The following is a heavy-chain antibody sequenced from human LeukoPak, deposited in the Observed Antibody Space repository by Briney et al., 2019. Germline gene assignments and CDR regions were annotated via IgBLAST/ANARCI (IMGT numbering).Heavy chain of an antibody. V-gene: IGHV1-2*04. J-gene: IGHJ4*02. Sequence: ASVKVSCKASGYTFTGYYMHWVRQAPGQGLEWMGWINPNSGGTNYAQKFQGWVTMTRDTSISTAYMELSRLRSDDTAVYYCARDFLIGGRYCTNGVCSDYWGQGTLVTVSS. CDR1: GYTFTGYY. D-gene: IGHD2-8*01. CDR2: INPNSGGT. CDR3: ARDFLIGGRYCTNGVCSDY.